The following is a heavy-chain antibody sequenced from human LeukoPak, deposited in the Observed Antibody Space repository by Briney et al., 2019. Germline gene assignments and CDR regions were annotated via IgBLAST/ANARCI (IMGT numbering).Heavy chain of an antibody. J-gene: IGHJ6*02. CDR3: ARDQDYYYGMDV. CDR2: ISYDGSNK. Sequence: PGRSLRLSCAASGFTFNSYGMHWVRQAPGKGLEWVAVISYDGSNKYYADSVKGRFTISRDNAKNSLYLQMNSLRAEDTAVYYYARDQDYYYGMDVWGQGTTVTVSS. V-gene: IGHV3-30*03. CDR1: GFTFNSYG.